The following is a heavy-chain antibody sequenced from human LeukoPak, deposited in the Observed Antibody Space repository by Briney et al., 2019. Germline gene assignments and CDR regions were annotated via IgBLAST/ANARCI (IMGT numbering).Heavy chain of an antibody. V-gene: IGHV3-33*01. Sequence: GGSLRLSCAASGFTFSSYGMHWVRQAPGKGLEWVAVIWYDGSNKYYADSVKGRFTISRDNSKNTLYLQMNSLRAEDTAVYYCARDTYYSSGSYYQGYWGQGTLVTVSS. CDR3: ARDTYYSSGSYYQGY. D-gene: IGHD3-10*01. CDR2: IWYDGSNK. J-gene: IGHJ4*02. CDR1: GFTFSSYG.